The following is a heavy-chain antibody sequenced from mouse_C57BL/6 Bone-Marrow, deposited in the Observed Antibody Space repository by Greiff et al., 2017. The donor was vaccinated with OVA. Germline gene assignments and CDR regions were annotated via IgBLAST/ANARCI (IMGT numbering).Heavy chain of an antibody. D-gene: IGHD2-4*01. CDR2: INPSNGGT. Sequence: VQQKQPGTELVKPGASVKLSCKASGYTFTSYWMHWVKQRPGQGLEWIGNINPSNGGTNYNEKFKSKATLTVDKSSSTAYMQLSSLTSEDSAVYYCARGGLRRDFDYWGQGTTLTVSS. CDR1: GYTFTSYW. V-gene: IGHV1-53*01. CDR3: ARGGLRRDFDY. J-gene: IGHJ2*01.